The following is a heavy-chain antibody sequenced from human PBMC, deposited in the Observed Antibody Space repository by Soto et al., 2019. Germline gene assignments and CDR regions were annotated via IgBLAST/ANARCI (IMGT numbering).Heavy chain of an antibody. CDR3: AREYNYYGSGSSNYYYYYGMDV. Sequence: GGSLRLSCAASGFTFSSYAMHWVRQAPGKGLEWVAVISYDGSNKYYADSVKGRFTISRDNSKNTLYLQMNSLRAEDTAVYYCAREYNYYGSGSSNYYYYYGMDVWGQGTTVTVSS. CDR1: GFTFSSYA. J-gene: IGHJ6*02. CDR2: ISYDGSNK. D-gene: IGHD3-10*01. V-gene: IGHV3-30-3*01.